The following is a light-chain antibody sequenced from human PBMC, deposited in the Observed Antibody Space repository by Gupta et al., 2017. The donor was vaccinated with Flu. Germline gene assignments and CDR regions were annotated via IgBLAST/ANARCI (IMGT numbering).Light chain of an antibody. CDR3: YSYAGSNTVV. CDR1: SSDVGNFNL. Sequence: SITISCTGSSSDVGNFNLVSWYEQRRGKARKVIIYEVNKRPSGVSDRFSGSKSGNTAALTSSGLQAEDEADYYCYSYAGSNTVVFGGGTKLTVL. CDR2: EVN. J-gene: IGLJ2*01. V-gene: IGLV2-23*02.